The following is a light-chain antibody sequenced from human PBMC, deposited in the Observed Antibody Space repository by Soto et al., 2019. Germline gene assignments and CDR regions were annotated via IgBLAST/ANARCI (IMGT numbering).Light chain of an antibody. J-gene: IGKJ3*01. CDR3: QQYGSSPFT. Sequence: EIVLTQSPGTLSLSPEERATLSCRASQSVSSSYLAWYQQKPGQAPRLLIYGASSRATGIPDRFSGSGSGTEFTLTISRLEPEDFAVYYCQQYGSSPFTFGPGTKVDIK. V-gene: IGKV3-20*01. CDR1: QSVSSSY. CDR2: GAS.